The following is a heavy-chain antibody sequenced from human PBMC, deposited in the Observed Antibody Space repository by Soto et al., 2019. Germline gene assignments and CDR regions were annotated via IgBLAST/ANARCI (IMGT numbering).Heavy chain of an antibody. CDR1: GYNFNNYW. CDR2: IDPYDSYT. J-gene: IGHJ6*02. CDR3: ARPPLPGFGKYATDV. D-gene: IGHD3-10*01. Sequence: EVQLVQSGAEVKKPGESLRISCKGSGYNFNNYWINWVRQMPGKGLEWMGRIDPYDSYTNYSPSFQGHVTISFDTSSSTAYLQWSSLMASDTAMYYCARPPLPGFGKYATDVWGQGTTVYASS. V-gene: IGHV5-10-1*01.